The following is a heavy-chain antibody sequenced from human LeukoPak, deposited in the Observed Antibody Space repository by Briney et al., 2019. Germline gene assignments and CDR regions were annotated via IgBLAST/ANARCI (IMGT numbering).Heavy chain of an antibody. CDR2: INPNSGGT. CDR1: GYTFTGYY. D-gene: IGHD2-2*01. Sequence: ASVKVSCKASGYTFTGYYMHWVRQAPGQGLEWMGWINPNSGGTNYAQKFQGRVTMTRDTSISTAYMELSRLRSDDTAVYYWARDGCSSTSCLSPWGQGTLVTVSS. CDR3: ARDGCSSTSCLSP. J-gene: IGHJ5*02. V-gene: IGHV1-2*02.